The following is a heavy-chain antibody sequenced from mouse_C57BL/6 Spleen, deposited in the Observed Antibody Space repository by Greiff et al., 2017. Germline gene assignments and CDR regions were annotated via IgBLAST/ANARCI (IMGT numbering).Heavy chain of an antibody. V-gene: IGHV2-9*01. CDR1: GFSLTSYG. J-gene: IGHJ1*03. CDR3: AKHAPWDGYFDV. D-gene: IGHD4-1*01. Sequence: VQVVESGPGLVAPSQSLSITCTVSGFSLTSYGVDWVRPPPGKGLEWLGVIWGGGRTTYNSALMSRLSISKDNSKSQVFLKRNSLQTDDTAMYYCAKHAPWDGYFDVWGTGTTVTVSS. CDR2: IWGGGRT.